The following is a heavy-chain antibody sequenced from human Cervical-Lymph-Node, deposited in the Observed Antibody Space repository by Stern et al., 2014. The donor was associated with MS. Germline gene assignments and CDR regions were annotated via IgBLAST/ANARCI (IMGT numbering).Heavy chain of an antibody. D-gene: IGHD6-19*01. CDR3: AKDISSGRWEAQYYYGMDV. V-gene: IGHV3-9*01. J-gene: IGHJ6*02. CDR1: RFNFGDYA. Sequence: EVQLVESGGGVVQPGRSLRLSCAGSRFNFGDYAMHWVRQAPGRGLGWVASISCNSGSMEYADSVKGRFTISRDTAKNSLYRQMDSLRVEDTAIYYCAKDISSGRWEAQYYYGMDVWGQGTTVTVSS. CDR2: ISCNSGSM.